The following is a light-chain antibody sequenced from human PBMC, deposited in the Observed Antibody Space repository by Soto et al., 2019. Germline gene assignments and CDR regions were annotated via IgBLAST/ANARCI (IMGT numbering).Light chain of an antibody. J-gene: IGLJ2*01. V-gene: IGLV1-44*01. CDR1: SSNIGSNI. CDR3: AAWDDSLNGVV. Sequence: QSVLTQPPSASGTPGQRVTISCSGSSSNIGSNIVNWYQQLPGTAHKLLIYSNNRRPSGVPDRFSGSQSGTSASLAISGLQSEDEADYDCAAWDDSLNGVVFGGGTKLTVL. CDR2: SNN.